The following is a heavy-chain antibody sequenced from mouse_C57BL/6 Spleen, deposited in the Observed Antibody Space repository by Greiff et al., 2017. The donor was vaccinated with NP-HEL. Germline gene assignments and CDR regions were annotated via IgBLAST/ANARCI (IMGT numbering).Heavy chain of an antibody. CDR1: GYAFTNYL. Sequence: VQLQQSGAELVRPGTSVKVSCKASGYAFTNYLIEWVKQRPGQGLEWSGGINPGSGGTNYNEKFKGKATLTADKASSTAYMQLSSLTSEDSAVSLCARGGYYDGSSSRFDYWGQGTTLTVSS. CDR3: ARGGYYDGSSSRFDY. J-gene: IGHJ2*01. D-gene: IGHD1-1*01. V-gene: IGHV1-54*01. CDR2: INPGSGGT.